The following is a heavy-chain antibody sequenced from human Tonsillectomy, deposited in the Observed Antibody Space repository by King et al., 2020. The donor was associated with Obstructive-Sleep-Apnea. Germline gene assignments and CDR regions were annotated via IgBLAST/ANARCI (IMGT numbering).Heavy chain of an antibody. CDR1: GGSISSYY. Sequence: VQLQESGPGMVKPSETLSLTCTVSGGSISSYYWSWIRQPPGKGLEWIGYVYSSGTTNDNPSLKSRVTISVDKSRNQFSLKLHSVTAADTAVYYCARETYHYRSGTFYNGALDIWGQGTLVTVSS. CDR2: VYSSGTT. V-gene: IGHV4-59*13. J-gene: IGHJ3*02. CDR3: ARETYHYRSGTFYNGALDI. D-gene: IGHD3-10*01.